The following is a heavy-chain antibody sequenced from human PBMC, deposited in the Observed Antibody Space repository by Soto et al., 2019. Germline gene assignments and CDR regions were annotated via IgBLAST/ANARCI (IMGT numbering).Heavy chain of an antibody. CDR1: GGSTRSSNYQ. Sequence: PSETLPVTCTVSGGSTRSSNYQWVWLRQPPRKGLEWIGNVYYNGNTYYNPSLQSRLTISVDTSNNQFSLKLNSVTAADTAVYYCAFYRSGDHHDVLAYSAQGSFDIVSS. J-gene: IGHJ4*01. CDR2: VYYNGNT. V-gene: IGHV4-39*07. CDR3: AFYRSGDHHDVLAY. D-gene: IGHD3-3*01.